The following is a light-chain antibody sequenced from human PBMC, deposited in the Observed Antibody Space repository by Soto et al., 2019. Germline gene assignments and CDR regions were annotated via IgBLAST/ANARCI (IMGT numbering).Light chain of an antibody. CDR3: QQYNNWPRGT. J-gene: IGKJ2*01. Sequence: EIVMTQSPATLSVSPGQRATLSCRASQSITSGYLVWYQQKPGQAPRLLIYGASTRATSVPARFSGSGSGTEYTLTISSLQSEDFAVYYCQQYNNWPRGTFGQGTKLEIK. V-gene: IGKV3-15*01. CDR2: GAS. CDR1: QSITSG.